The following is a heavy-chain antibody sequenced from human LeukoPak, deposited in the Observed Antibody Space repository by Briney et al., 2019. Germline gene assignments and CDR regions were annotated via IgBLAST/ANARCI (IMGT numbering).Heavy chain of an antibody. CDR2: ISWNSGSI. Sequence: PGGSLRLSCAASGFTFDDYAMHWVRQAPGKGLEWVSGISWNSGSIGYADSVKGRFTISRDNAKNSLYLQMNSLRAEDTAVYYCARDGYYYHMDVWGKGTTVTVSS. CDR3: ARDGYYYHMDV. J-gene: IGHJ6*03. CDR1: GFTFDDYA. V-gene: IGHV3-9*01.